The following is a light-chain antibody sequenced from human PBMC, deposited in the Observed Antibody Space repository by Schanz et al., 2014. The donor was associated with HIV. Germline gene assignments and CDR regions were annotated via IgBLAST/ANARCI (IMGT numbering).Light chain of an antibody. J-gene: IGKJ1*01. CDR2: ASS. CDR3: QQYDRSSWT. Sequence: AIRMTPSPSSFSASTGDRVNITCRASQDISSYLAWYQQKPGKAPDLLIYASSTLHSGVPSRFSGSGHGTDFTLTINSLQSEDVATYYCQQYDRSSWTFGLGTKVETK. CDR1: QDISSY. V-gene: IGKV1-8*01.